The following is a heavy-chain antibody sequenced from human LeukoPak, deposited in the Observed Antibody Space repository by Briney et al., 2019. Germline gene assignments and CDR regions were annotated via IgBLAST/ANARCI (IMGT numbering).Heavy chain of an antibody. J-gene: IGHJ6*03. CDR1: GFTFSSYW. Sequence: AGGSLRLSCAASGFTFSSYWMSWVRQAPGRGLEWVSAISATGGTTYYADFVRGRFTISRDNSRNTLYLQMNSLRAEDTAVYYCPKNGDRGAYCSGGTCYPYYYYYMDVWGKGTTVTISS. CDR3: PKNGDRGAYCSGGTCYPYYYYYMDV. CDR2: ISATGGTT. D-gene: IGHD2-15*01. V-gene: IGHV3-23*01.